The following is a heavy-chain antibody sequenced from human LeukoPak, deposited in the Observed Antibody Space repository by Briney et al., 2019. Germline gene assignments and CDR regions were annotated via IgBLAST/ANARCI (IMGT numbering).Heavy chain of an antibody. CDR1: GFTVGNNY. Sequence: RTGGSLRLSCATSGFTVGNNYMSWARQAPGKGLEWVSVIYRGGSTYYAESVKGRFTISRDSSKNTLYLQMNSLRAEDTAVYYCARDFHHGYDYWGQGTLVTVSS. J-gene: IGHJ4*02. CDR3: ARDFHHGYDY. D-gene: IGHD5-12*01. CDR2: IYRGGST. V-gene: IGHV3-66*01.